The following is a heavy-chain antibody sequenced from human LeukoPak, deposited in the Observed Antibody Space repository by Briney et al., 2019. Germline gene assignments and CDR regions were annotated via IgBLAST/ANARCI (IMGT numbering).Heavy chain of an antibody. V-gene: IGHV1-46*01. CDR2: INPSGGST. CDR1: GYTFTSYY. CDR3: ATKDRAAAGNYYGMDV. Sequence: GASVKVSCKASGYTFTSYYMHWVRQAPGQGLEWMGIINPSGGSTSYAQKFQGRVTMTRDTSTSTVYMELSSLRSEDTAVYYCATKDRAAAGNYYGMDVWGQGTTVTVSS. J-gene: IGHJ6*02. D-gene: IGHD6-13*01.